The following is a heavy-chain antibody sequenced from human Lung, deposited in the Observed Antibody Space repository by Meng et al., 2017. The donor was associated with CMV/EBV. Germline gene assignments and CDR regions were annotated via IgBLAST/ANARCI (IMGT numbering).Heavy chain of an antibody. D-gene: IGHD6-13*01. V-gene: IGHV3-23*01. Sequence: ETLSLTCAASGFDFTTYAMTCVRQAPGGGLEWVSSISGSGSATYYAGSVKGRFTVSRDNSTNSLFLKINSLRAEDTALSSCAKGVRMAGAGPDYWGQGTLVTVSS. J-gene: IGHJ4*02. CDR2: ISGSGSAT. CDR3: AKGVRMAGAGPDY. CDR1: GFDFTTYA.